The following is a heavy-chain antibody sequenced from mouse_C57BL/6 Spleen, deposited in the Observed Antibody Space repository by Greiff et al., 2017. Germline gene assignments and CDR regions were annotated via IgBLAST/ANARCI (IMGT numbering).Heavy chain of an antibody. D-gene: IGHD1-1*01. CDR1: GYTFTSYW. CDR3: ARGDYYGSSPVAY. V-gene: IGHV1-69*01. Sequence: QVQLQQPGAELVMPGASVKLSCEASGYTFTSYWMHWVKQRPGQGLEWIGELDPSDSYTNYNQKFKGKSTLTVDKSSSTDYMQLSSLTSEDSAVYSCARGDYYGSSPVAYWGQGTLVTVSA. J-gene: IGHJ3*01. CDR2: LDPSDSYT.